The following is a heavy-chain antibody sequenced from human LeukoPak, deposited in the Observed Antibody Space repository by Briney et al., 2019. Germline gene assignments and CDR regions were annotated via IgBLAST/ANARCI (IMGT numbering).Heavy chain of an antibody. CDR2: MNPNSGNT. Sequence: ASVKVSCKASGYTFTNYDISWMRQATGQGLEWMGWMNPNSGNTGYAEKFQGRVTMTRDTSISTAYMELSSLRSDDTAVYYCARNSGLADCWGQGTLVTVSS. CDR1: GYTFTNYD. D-gene: IGHD5-12*01. V-gene: IGHV1-8*01. CDR3: ARNSGLADC. J-gene: IGHJ4*02.